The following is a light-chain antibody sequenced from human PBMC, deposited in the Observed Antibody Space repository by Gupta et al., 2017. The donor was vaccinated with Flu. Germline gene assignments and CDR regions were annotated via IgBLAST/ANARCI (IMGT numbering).Light chain of an antibody. CDR2: DDS. Sequence: SYVLTQPASGPVAQGQKARITCGGNNIGTISVHWLQQRPGQAPVLVLYDDSDRPSGIPERFSGSNSGDTATLTISRVEAGDEADYYCHVWDIGRDQYVFGSGTKVIVL. J-gene: IGLJ1*01. CDR3: HVWDIGRDQYV. V-gene: IGLV3-21*02. CDR1: NIGTIS.